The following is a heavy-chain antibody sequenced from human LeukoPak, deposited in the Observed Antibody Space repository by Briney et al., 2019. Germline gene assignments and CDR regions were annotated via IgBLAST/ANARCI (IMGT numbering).Heavy chain of an antibody. J-gene: IGHJ6*03. Sequence: ASVKVSCKASGYTFTGYYMHWVRQAPGQGLEWMGWINPNSGGTNYAQKFQGRVTMTRDTSISTAYMELSRLRSDDTAVYYCARVRLAVAGTGDYYMDVWGKGTTVTISS. V-gene: IGHV1-2*02. D-gene: IGHD6-19*01. CDR3: ARVRLAVAGTGDYYMDV. CDR1: GYTFTGYY. CDR2: INPNSGGT.